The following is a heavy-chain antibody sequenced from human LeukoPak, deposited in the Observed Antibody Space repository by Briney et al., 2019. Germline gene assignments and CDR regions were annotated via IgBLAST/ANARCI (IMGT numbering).Heavy chain of an antibody. V-gene: IGHV3-23*01. CDR2: ISDRGGDT. D-gene: IGHD3-9*01. CDR1: GFTFREYG. Sequence: GGSLRLSCAASGFTFREYGMSWVRQAPGKGLEWVSSISDRGGDTYDADSVEARFTISRDNSKNTLYLQMNSLRVEDTAIYYCAKDHFDWLLKGEFDYWGQGTLVTVSS. CDR3: AKDHFDWLLKGEFDY. J-gene: IGHJ4*02.